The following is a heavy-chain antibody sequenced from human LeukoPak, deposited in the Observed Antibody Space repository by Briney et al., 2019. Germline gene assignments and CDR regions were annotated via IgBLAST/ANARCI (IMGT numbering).Heavy chain of an antibody. J-gene: IGHJ4*02. CDR3: AKAPVTTCRGAFCYPFDY. Sequence: GGSLRLSCAAYGFTLSSYAMSWVRQAPGQGLEWVSAISDTGNTYHADSVKGRFTISRDSSKNTLFLQINRLRPEEAAVYYCAKAPVTTCRGAFCYPFDYWGLGTLVTVSS. V-gene: IGHV3-23*01. CDR2: ISDTGNT. D-gene: IGHD2-15*01. CDR1: GFTLSSYA.